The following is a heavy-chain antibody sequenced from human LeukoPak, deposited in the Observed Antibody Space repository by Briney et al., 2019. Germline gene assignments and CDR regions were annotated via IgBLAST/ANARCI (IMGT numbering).Heavy chain of an antibody. CDR1: GFTFSSYW. CDR2: INHDGSEK. V-gene: IGHV3-7*02. CDR3: GKYYGLGSSACFDP. J-gene: IGHJ5*02. D-gene: IGHD3-10*01. Sequence: GGSLRLSCAASGFTFSSYWMTWVRQAPGKGLEWVANINHDGSEKNYVESVKGRFTISRDNAKNSLYLQMNSLRAEDTAVYYCGKYYGLGSSACFDPWGQGTLVTVSS.